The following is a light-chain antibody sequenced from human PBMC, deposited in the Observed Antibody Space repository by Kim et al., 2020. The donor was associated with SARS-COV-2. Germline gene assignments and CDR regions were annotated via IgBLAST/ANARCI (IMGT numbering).Light chain of an antibody. V-gene: IGKV1-12*01. Sequence: DIQMTQSPSTVSASVGDRVTITCRASQGINSLLAWYQQKPGEAPKLLIFPASCLESGVPSRFSGSGSGTDFTLTISSLQPEDFATYFCQQANNFPLTFRGGTKVDIK. CDR1: QGINSL. CDR3: QQANNFPLT. CDR2: PAS. J-gene: IGKJ4*02.